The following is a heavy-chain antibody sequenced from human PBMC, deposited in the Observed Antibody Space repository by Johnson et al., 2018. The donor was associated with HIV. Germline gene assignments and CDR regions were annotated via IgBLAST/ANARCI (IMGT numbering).Heavy chain of an antibody. Sequence: QVQLVESGGGVVQPGGSLRLSCVTSGFTFSKYGMHWVRQAPGKGLEWVAFIRYDGNNKYYADSLTGRFTISRDNSKDTMYLQMNSLRAEDTAMYYCARYGISFVGATTVKWAFDIWGQGTMVTVSS. J-gene: IGHJ3*02. CDR1: GFTFSKYG. D-gene: IGHD1-26*01. V-gene: IGHV3-30*02. CDR3: ARYGISFVGATTVKWAFDI. CDR2: IRYDGNNK.